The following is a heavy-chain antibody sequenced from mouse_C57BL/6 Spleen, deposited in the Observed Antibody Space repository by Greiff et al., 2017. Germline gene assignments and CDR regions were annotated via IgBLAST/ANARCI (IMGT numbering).Heavy chain of an antibody. J-gene: IGHJ2*01. CDR1: GYTFTDYY. CDR2: IYPGTGNT. V-gene: IGHV1-76*01. CDR3: ARLRGYFDY. Sequence: QVQLQQSGAELVRPGASVKLSCKASGYTFTDYYINWVKQRPGQGLEWIARIYPGTGNTYYNEKFKGKATLTAEKSSSTAYMQLSSLTSEDSAVYFCARLRGYFDYWGQGTTLTVSS.